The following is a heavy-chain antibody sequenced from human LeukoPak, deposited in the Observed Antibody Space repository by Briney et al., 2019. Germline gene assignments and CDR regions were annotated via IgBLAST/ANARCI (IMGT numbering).Heavy chain of an antibody. Sequence: ASVKVSCKASGYTFTSYGISWVRQAPGQGLEWMGWISAYNGNTNYAQKLQGRVTMTRNTSISTAYMELSSLRSEDTAVYYCARNEGGHQRYYYGMDVWGQGTTVTVSS. D-gene: IGHD2-2*01. J-gene: IGHJ6*02. V-gene: IGHV1-18*01. CDR1: GYTFTSYG. CDR2: ISAYNGNT. CDR3: ARNEGGHQRYYYGMDV.